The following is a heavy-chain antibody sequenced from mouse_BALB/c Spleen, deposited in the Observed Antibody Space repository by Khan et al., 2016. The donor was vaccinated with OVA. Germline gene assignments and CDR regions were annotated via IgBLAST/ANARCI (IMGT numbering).Heavy chain of an antibody. CDR3: VRAEVRGGFDY. J-gene: IGHJ2*01. Sequence: EVQLVETGGGLVQPKGSLKLSCAASGFTFNTNAMNWVRQAPGKGLEWVAHIRSKSNNYATYYADSVKDRITISRDDSQSMLYLQMNNLKTEDTAMYYCVRAEVRGGFDYWGQGTTLTVSS. CDR1: GFTFNTNA. CDR2: IRSKSNNYAT. V-gene: IGHV10S3*01. D-gene: IGHD2-14*01.